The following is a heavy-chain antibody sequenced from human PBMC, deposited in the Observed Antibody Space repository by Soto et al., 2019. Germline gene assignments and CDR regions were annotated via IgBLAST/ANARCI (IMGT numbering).Heavy chain of an antibody. J-gene: IGHJ6*02. CDR1: GYTFTAYD. CDR3: ARAGAAAYYYYGLDI. D-gene: IGHD3-10*01. Sequence: ASVKVSCKTSGYTFTAYDIYWVRQAPGQGLEWMGWIRAYNGDTNYAQKFQTRVTMTTDTSTDTAYMDLKSLTSDDTAIYYCARAGAAAYYYYGLDIWGQGTTVTVSS. CDR2: IRAYNGDT. V-gene: IGHV1-18*01.